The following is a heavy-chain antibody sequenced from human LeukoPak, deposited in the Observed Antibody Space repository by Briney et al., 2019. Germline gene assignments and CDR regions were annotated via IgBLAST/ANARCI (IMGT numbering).Heavy chain of an antibody. J-gene: IGHJ4*02. CDR3: GRGRVVLWFWELYDY. CDR2: IRSSSSTI. CDR1: GLTFSSYS. Sequence: GGSLRLSCAASGLTFSSYSMNWVRQAPGKGREWVSYIRSSSSTINNADSLKGRFTISRDNAKKSLYLQMSSLRAEDTAAYYCGRGRVVLWFWELYDYWGQGTLVTVSS. V-gene: IGHV3-48*04. D-gene: IGHD3-10*01.